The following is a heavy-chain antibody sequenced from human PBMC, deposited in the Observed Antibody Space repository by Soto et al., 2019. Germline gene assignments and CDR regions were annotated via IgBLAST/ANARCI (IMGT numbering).Heavy chain of an antibody. Sequence: QVQLVQSGAEVKKPGASVKLSCKASGYSFTNYGIHWVRQAPGQGLEWMAWISAYNGKTHYAQKGQGRVTMTTDTSTSTAYMELRGLRSDDTAVYFCARRYGDPSSAAGFDYWGQGTLVTVSS. CDR1: GYSFTNYG. V-gene: IGHV1-18*01. D-gene: IGHD4-17*01. J-gene: IGHJ4*02. CDR2: ISAYNGKT. CDR3: ARRYGDPSSAAGFDY.